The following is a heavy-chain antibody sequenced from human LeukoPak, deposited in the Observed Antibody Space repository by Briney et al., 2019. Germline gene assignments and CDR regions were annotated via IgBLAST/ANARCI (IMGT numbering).Heavy chain of an antibody. CDR2: ISSSSSYI. CDR1: GFTFSSYS. J-gene: IGHJ4*02. V-gene: IGHV3-21*01. Sequence: GGSLRLSCAASGFTFSSYSMNWVRQAPGKGLEWVSSISSSSSYIYYADSVKGRFTITRDNAKNSLYLQMNSLRAEDTAVYYCARGSTLGSSSWYYDYWGQGTLVTVSS. CDR3: ARGSTLGSSSWYYDY. D-gene: IGHD6-13*01.